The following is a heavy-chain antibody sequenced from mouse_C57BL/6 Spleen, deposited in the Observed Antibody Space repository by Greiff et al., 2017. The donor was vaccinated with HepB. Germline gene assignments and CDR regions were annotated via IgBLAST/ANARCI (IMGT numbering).Heavy chain of an antibody. V-gene: IGHV1-9*01. CDR3: ARKGYYGSSGYFDV. J-gene: IGHJ1*03. D-gene: IGHD1-1*01. CDR2: ILPGSGST. CDR1: GYTFTGYW. Sequence: VQLQQSGAELMKPGASVKLSCKATGYTFTGYWIEWVKQRPGHGLEWIGEILPGSGSTNYTEKFKGKATFTAATSSNTAYMQLSSLTTEDAAIYYCARKGYYGSSGYFDVWGTGTTVTVSS.